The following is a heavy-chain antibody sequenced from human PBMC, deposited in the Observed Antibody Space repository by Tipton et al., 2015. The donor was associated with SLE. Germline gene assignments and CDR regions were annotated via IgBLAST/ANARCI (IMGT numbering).Heavy chain of an antibody. Sequence: SLRLSCTASGFIFAEYGMHWVRQAPGKGLEWVAFIRYDGNKQYYADSVKGRFTISRDNSKNLLYLQMNSLRAEDTAVYFCATLWDPSYWGQGTLVTVSS. CDR1: GFIFAEYG. V-gene: IGHV3-30*02. D-gene: IGHD3-16*01. J-gene: IGHJ4*02. CDR3: ATLWDPSY. CDR2: IRYDGNKQ.